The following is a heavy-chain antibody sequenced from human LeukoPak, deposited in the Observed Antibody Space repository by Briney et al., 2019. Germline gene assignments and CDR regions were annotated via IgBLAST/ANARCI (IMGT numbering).Heavy chain of an antibody. CDR3: TRGGTVVTPPFDY. CDR2: IRSKAYGGTT. D-gene: IGHD4-23*01. Sequence: GGSLRLSCTASGFTFGDYAMSWVRQAPGKGLEWVGFIRSKAYGGTTEYAASVTGRFTISRDDSKSIAYLQMNSLKTEDTAVYYCTRGGTVVTPPFDYWGQGTLVTVSS. J-gene: IGHJ4*02. CDR1: GFTFGDYA. V-gene: IGHV3-49*04.